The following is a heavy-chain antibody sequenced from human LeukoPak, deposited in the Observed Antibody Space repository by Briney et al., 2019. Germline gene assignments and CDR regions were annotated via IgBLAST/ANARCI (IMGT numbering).Heavy chain of an antibody. CDR2: IIPIFGTA. Sequence: ASVKVSCKASGGTFSSYAISWVRQAPGQGLEWMGGIIPIFGTANYAQKFQGRVTITADESTSTAYMELSSLRSEDTAVYYCARVGGHSGYALRYYYYYYMDVWGKGTTVTVS. CDR1: GGTFSSYA. CDR3: ARVGGHSGYALRYYYYYYMDV. D-gene: IGHD5-12*01. V-gene: IGHV1-69*13. J-gene: IGHJ6*03.